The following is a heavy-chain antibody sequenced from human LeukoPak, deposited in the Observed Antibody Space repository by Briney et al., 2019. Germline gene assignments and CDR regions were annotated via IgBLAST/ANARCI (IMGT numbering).Heavy chain of an antibody. CDR2: INIDGSST. J-gene: IGHJ4*02. D-gene: IGHD3-22*01. CDR3: GRAKNSWSDSVPDY. V-gene: IGHV3-74*01. Sequence: GGSLRLSCAASGFRFSDYHMNWVHQAPGKGLVWVSRINIDGSSTYYADSVKGRFTISRDNAKNTLSLQMNSLRAEDTAVYYCGRAKNSWSDSVPDYWGQGSLVTVSS. CDR1: GFRFSDYH.